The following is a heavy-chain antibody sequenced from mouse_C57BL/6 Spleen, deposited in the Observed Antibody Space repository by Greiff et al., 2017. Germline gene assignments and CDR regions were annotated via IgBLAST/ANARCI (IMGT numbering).Heavy chain of an antibody. CDR2: ISDGGSYT. CDR1: GFTFSSYA. J-gene: IGHJ4*01. V-gene: IGHV5-4*03. Sequence: EVKLQESGGGLVKPGGSLKLSCAASGFTFSSYAMSWVRQTPEKRLEWVATISDGGSYTYYPDNVKGRFTISRDNAKNNLYLQMSHLKSEDTAMYYCARDGSSLRGYAMDYWGQGTSVTVSS. D-gene: IGHD1-1*01. CDR3: ARDGSSLRGYAMDY.